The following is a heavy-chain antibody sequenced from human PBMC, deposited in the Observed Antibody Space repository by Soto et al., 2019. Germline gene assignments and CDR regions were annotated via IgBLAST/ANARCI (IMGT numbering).Heavy chain of an antibody. CDR2: ISAYNGNT. CDR1: GYTFTSYG. J-gene: IGHJ5*02. V-gene: IGHV1-18*01. Sequence: ASVKVSCKASGYTFTSYGISWVRQAPGQGLEWMGWISAYNGNTNYAQKLQGRVTMTTDTSTSTAYMELRSLRSDDTAVYYCARDHRLSRGLLPAAQSPFDPWGQGTLVTVSS. CDR3: ARDHRLSRGLLPAAQSPFDP. D-gene: IGHD4-17*01.